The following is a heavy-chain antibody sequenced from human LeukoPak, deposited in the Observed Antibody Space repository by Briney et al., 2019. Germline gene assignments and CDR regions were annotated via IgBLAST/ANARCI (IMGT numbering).Heavy chain of an antibody. J-gene: IGHJ4*02. CDR1: GYTFTGYY. Sequence: ASVKVSCKASGYTFTGYYMHWVRQAPGQGLEGMGWINPNSGDTNYAQKFQGWVTMTRDTSISTAFMELSRLRSDDTAVYYCARGSYDTRRYFDYWGQGTLVTLSS. CDR3: ARGSYDTRRYFDY. V-gene: IGHV1-2*04. CDR2: INPNSGDT. D-gene: IGHD3-22*01.